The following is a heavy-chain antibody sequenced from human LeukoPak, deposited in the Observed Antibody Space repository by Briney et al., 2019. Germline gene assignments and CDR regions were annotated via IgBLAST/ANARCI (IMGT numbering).Heavy chain of an antibody. CDR1: GFIFSSYA. V-gene: IGHV3-23*01. CDR3: AKVGVGWVAFEY. D-gene: IGHD3-16*01. J-gene: IGHJ4*02. Sequence: GGSVRLSCAASGFIFSSYAMSWVRQAPGKGLEWVSTISGSGASTYYADSVKGRFAISRNNSKNTLYLQMNSLRAEDTAVYYCAKVGVGWVAFEYWGQGTLVTVSS. CDR2: ISGSGAST.